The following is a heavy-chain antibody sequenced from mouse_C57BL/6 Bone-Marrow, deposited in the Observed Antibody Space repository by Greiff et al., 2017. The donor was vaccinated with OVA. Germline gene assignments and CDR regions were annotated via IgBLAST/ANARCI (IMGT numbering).Heavy chain of an antibody. D-gene: IGHD2-5*01. CDR2: IYPGNSDT. CDR1: GYTFTSYW. Sequence: EVQLQQSGTVLARPGASVKMSCKTSGYTFTSYWMHWVKQRPGQGLEWIGAIYPGNSDTSYNQKFKGKAKLPAVPSASTAYMELSSLTNEDSAVYYCTRAGYSNVYYYAMDYWGQGTSVTVSS. CDR3: TRAGYSNVYYYAMDY. V-gene: IGHV1-5*01. J-gene: IGHJ4*01.